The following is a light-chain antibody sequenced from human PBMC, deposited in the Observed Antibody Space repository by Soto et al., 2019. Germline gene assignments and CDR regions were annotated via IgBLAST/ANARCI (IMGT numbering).Light chain of an antibody. CDR2: EGS. CDR1: SXDVGSYNL. CDR3: CSYAGSSTFSYV. V-gene: IGLV2-23*03. Sequence: QSVLTQPASVSGSPGQSITISCTGTSXDVGSYNLVSWYQQHPGKAPKLMIYEGSKRPSGVSNRFSGSKSGNTASLTISGLQAEDEADYYCCSYAGSSTFSYVFGTGTKVTVL. J-gene: IGLJ1*01.